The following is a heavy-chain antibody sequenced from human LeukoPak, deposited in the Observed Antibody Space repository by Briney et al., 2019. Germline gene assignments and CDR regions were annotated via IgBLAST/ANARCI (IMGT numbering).Heavy chain of an antibody. CDR3: ARDSLAAAFYYYYMDV. CDR1: GFTFSSYG. J-gene: IGHJ6*03. Sequence: GGSLRLSCAASGFTFSSYGMHWVRQAPGKGLEWVAFIRYDGSNKYYADSVKGRFTISRDNSKNTLYLQMNSLRAEDTAVYYCARDSLAAAFYYYYMDVWGKGATVTVSS. CDR2: IRYDGSNK. D-gene: IGHD6-13*01. V-gene: IGHV3-30*02.